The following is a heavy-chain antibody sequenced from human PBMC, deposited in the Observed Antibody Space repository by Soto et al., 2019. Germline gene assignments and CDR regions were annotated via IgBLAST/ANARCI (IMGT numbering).Heavy chain of an antibody. CDR3: ARDRFSMRFGVVTTMDV. Sequence: ASVKVACKASGYTYTIYGSIWVRKNPGQGLEWMGWISAYNGNTNYAQKLQGRVTMTTDTSTSTAYMELRSLRSDDTAVYYCARDRFSMRFGVVTTMDVWGKGTTVTVSS. V-gene: IGHV1-18*01. CDR1: GYTYTIYG. J-gene: IGHJ6*03. CDR2: ISAYNGNT. D-gene: IGHD3-3*01.